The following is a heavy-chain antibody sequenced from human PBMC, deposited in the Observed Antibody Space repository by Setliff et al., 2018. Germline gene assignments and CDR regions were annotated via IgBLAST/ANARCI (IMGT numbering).Heavy chain of an antibody. J-gene: IGHJ4*02. CDR1: GASFSGTY. Sequence: PSETLSLTCAVYGASFSGTYCSWIRQSPGKGLEWIGEINHTGSPNWIGEINHSGSPNYNPSLKSRVTMSVDTSKNQFSLKLTSVTAADTAVYYCRVWVDMIEVDSWAQGTLVTVCS. D-gene: IGHD3-22*01. CDR2: INHSGSP. CDR3: RVWVDMIEVDS. V-gene: IGHV4-34*01.